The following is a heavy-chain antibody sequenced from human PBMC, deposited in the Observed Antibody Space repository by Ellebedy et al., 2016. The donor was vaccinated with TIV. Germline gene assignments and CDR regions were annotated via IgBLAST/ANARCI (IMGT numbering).Heavy chain of an antibody. Sequence: SVKVSXXASGGTFSSYAISWVRQAPGQGLEWMGGIIPIFGTANYAQKFQGRVTITADESTSTAYMELSSLRSEDTAVYYCARDGSSTSKYFQHWGQGTLVTVPS. CDR1: GGTFSSYA. CDR3: ARDGSSTSKYFQH. V-gene: IGHV1-69*13. J-gene: IGHJ1*01. D-gene: IGHD2-2*01. CDR2: IIPIFGTA.